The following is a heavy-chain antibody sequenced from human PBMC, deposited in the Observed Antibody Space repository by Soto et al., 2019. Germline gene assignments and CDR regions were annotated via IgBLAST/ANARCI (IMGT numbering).Heavy chain of an antibody. Sequence: PGESLKISCQGSGYSFASYWIGWVRQMPWKDLEWKGIIYPGDSDTRYSPSFQGQVTISADKSLRTAYLQWTSLKASDTALYYCARTRSFTLGFYYDGMDVWGQGTTVTVSS. CDR2: IYPGDSDT. D-gene: IGHD6-6*01. V-gene: IGHV5-51*01. CDR3: ARTRSFTLGFYYDGMDV. CDR1: GYSFASYW. J-gene: IGHJ6*02.